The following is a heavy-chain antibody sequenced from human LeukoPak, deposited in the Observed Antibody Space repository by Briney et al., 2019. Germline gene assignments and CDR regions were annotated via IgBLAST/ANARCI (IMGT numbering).Heavy chain of an antibody. D-gene: IGHD1-26*01. J-gene: IGHJ6*03. Sequence: GGSLRLSCAASGFSLRNYGVNWVRQAPGKGLEWVSGLTGSSATAYHAGSVKGRFTTSRDDSKNTVYLQMSSLRVDDTAIYYCAKSGASPLYHMDVWGKGATVTVSS. CDR1: GFSLRNYG. CDR2: LTGSSATA. V-gene: IGHV3-23*01. CDR3: AKSGASPLYHMDV.